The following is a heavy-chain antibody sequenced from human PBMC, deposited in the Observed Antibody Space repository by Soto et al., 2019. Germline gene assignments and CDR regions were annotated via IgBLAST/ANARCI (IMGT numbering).Heavy chain of an antibody. CDR3: ARGGYSYTALFDY. J-gene: IGHJ4*02. V-gene: IGHV4-31*03. CDR1: GGSISSGGYY. Sequence: QVQLQESGPGLVKPSQTLSLTCTVSGGSISSGGYYWSWIRQHPGKGLEWIGYIYYSGSTYYNPSLESRVTISVDTSKNHFSLKLSSVTAADTAVYYCARGGYSYTALFDYWGQGTLVTVSS. CDR2: IYYSGST. D-gene: IGHD5-18*01.